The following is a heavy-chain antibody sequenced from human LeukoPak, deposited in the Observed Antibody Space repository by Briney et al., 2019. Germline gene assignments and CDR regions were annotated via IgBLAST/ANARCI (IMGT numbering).Heavy chain of an antibody. J-gene: IGHJ4*02. D-gene: IGHD1-26*01. CDR1: GWTFSRYA. CDR2: ITGSGGTP. V-gene: IGHV3-23*01. CDR3: ACIVGATALDY. Sequence: GGAVRLSCAGCGWTFSRYAMSWVRQAGGKGVEGVSAITGSGGTPYYADSVKGRFTISRDNSKTTLYLQMNSLRAEDTAAYYCACIVGATALDYWGQGTLVTVSS.